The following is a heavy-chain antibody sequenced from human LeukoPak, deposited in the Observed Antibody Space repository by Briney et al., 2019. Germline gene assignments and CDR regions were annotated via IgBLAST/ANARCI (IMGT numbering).Heavy chain of an antibody. CDR1: GFTFSSYS. CDR3: ARGGNVLRFLEWLLPFDY. Sequence: GGSLRLSCAASGFTFSSYSMNWVRQAPGKGLEWVSYISSSSSTIYYADSVKGRFTISRDNAKNSLYLQMNSLRAEDTAVYYCARGGNVLRFLEWLLPFDYWGQGTLVTVSS. D-gene: IGHD3-3*01. J-gene: IGHJ4*02. V-gene: IGHV3-48*04. CDR2: ISSSSSTI.